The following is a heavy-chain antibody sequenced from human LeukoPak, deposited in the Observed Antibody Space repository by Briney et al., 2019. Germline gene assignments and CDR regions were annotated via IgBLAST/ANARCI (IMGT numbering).Heavy chain of an antibody. Sequence: SETLSLTCAVYGGSFSGYYWSWIRQPPGKGLEWIGEINHSGSTNYNPSLKSRVTISVDTSKNQFSLKLSSVTAADTAVYYCARGGSRYDYVWGSYRQTEDPVDYWGQGTPVTVSS. CDR1: GGSFSGYY. CDR2: INHSGST. J-gene: IGHJ4*02. V-gene: IGHV4-34*01. D-gene: IGHD3-16*02. CDR3: ARGGSRYDYVWGSYRQTEDPVDY.